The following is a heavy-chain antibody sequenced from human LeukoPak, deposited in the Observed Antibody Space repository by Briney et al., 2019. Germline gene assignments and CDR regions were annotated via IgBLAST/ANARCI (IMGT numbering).Heavy chain of an antibody. V-gene: IGHV3-33*01. CDR3: ARDYLDWYFDL. CDR1: GFTFSSYG. J-gene: IGHJ2*01. Sequence: PGGSLRLSCAASGFTFSSYGMHWVRQAPGKGLEWVAVIWYDGSNKYYADSVKDRFTISRDNSKNTLYLQMNSLRAEDTAVYYCARDYLDWYFDLWGRGTLVTVSS. CDR2: IWYDGSNK.